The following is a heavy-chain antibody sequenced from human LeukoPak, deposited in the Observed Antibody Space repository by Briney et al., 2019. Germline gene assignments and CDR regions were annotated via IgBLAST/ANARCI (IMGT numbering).Heavy chain of an antibody. CDR1: GFTFSTYE. V-gene: IGHV3-48*03. D-gene: IGHD6-13*01. CDR2: IDGSGSTA. J-gene: IGHJ4*02. CDR3: ARVSHSQQPLDY. Sequence: GGSLRLSCAASGFTFSTYEMNWVRQAPGKGLECLAYIDGSGSTAYYVDSVKGRFTLSRDNTKNSLYLQMNSLRAEDTAVYHCARVSHSQQPLDYWGQGTLVTVSS.